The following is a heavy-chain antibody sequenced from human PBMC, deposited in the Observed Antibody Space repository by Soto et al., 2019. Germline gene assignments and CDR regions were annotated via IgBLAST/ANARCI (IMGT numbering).Heavy chain of an antibody. CDR1: GYTFTSFG. J-gene: IGHJ3*02. CDR3: AREFVSSAFDS. V-gene: IGHV1-18*01. Sequence: SCKASGYTFTSFGISWVRQAPGQGLEWMGWISAYNGDTNYAQKLQGRVTMTTDTSTSTAYMELRSLRSDDTAMYYCAREFVSSAFDSWGRGTMVTVSS. CDR2: ISAYNGDT. D-gene: IGHD2-15*01.